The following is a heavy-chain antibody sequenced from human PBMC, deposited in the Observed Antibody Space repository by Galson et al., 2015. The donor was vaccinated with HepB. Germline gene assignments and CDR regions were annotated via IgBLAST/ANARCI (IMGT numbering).Heavy chain of an antibody. V-gene: IGHV3-30*18. CDR1: GFTFSRYG. J-gene: IGHJ4*02. CDR2: ISYDGANE. D-gene: IGHD1-7*01. CDR3: AKDTGPKTGTLWCDY. Sequence: SLRLPCAGSGFTFSRYGMHWVRRAPGKGLELVAVISYDGANEYYADSVKGRFTISRDNSESTLYLQMNSLRAEDTAVYYCAKDTGPKTGTLWCDYWGQGTLVTVSS.